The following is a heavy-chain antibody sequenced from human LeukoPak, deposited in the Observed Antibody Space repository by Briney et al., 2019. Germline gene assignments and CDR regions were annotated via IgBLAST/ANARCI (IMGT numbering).Heavy chain of an antibody. Sequence: PGGSLRLSCAASGFTFSSYWMSWVRQAPGKGLEWVANIKQDGSEKYYVDSVKGRFTISRDNAKNSLYLQMNSLRAEDTAVYYCASLGIEDAFDIWGQGTMVTVSS. V-gene: IGHV3-7*01. CDR2: IKQDGSEK. CDR3: ASLGIEDAFDI. J-gene: IGHJ3*02. CDR1: GFTFSSYW.